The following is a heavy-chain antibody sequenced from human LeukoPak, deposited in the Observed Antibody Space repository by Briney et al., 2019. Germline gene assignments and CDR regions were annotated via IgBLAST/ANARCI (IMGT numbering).Heavy chain of an antibody. CDR3: AKDSPQYDFWSGRHIV. CDR1: GFIFDAHD. CDR2: IRSDGYHT. J-gene: IGHJ4*02. D-gene: IGHD3-3*01. V-gene: IGHV3-30*02. Sequence: GGSLRLSCGASGFIFDAHDMHWVRQAPGKGLEWVAFIRSDGYHTYYADSVKGRFTITRDNSKNTLYLQMNSLRAEDTAVYYCAKDSPQYDFWSGRHIVWGQGTLVTVSS.